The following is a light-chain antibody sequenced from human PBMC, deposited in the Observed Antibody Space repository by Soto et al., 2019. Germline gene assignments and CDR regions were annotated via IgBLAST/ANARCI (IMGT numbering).Light chain of an antibody. CDR2: DAS. Sequence: EIVLTQSPATLSLSPGERATLSCRASQSVSSYLALYQQKPGQAPRLLIYDASNSTTGIPARFSGSGSGTDFTLTISSLEPEDFAVYYCQQRSHWPRTFGQGTKVEIK. CDR3: QQRSHWPRT. CDR1: QSVSSY. V-gene: IGKV3-11*01. J-gene: IGKJ1*01.